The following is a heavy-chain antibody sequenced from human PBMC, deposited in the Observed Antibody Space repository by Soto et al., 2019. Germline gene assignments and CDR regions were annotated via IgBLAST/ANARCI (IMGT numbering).Heavy chain of an antibody. CDR1: GYTFTSHG. D-gene: IGHD5-12*01. J-gene: IGHJ6*02. CDR3: RGGGGGYVWYGMDV. V-gene: IGHV1-18*01. Sequence: QVQLVQSGAEVKKPWASVKVSCKASGYTFTSHGISWVRQAPGQGLEWMGWISAYNGYTNYAQHFQVRFTMTTDTSAITAYIGGRSLGAVGAVVCCCRGGGGGYVWYGMDVWGQGTTVTVSS. CDR2: ISAYNGYT.